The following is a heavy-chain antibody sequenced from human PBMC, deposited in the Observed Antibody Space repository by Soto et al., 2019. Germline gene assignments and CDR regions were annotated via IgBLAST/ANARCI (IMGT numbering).Heavy chain of an antibody. CDR3: ARTTVTASYYYMDV. V-gene: IGHV1-18*01. J-gene: IGHJ6*03. Sequence: QVQLVQSGAEVKQPGASVKVSCKASGYTFTNYGFTWVRQAPGQGLEWLGWISTYNGNTKYAQKVQGRLTMTTDTSTSTANMERTSLRSDDTALYDCARTTVTASYYYMDVWGKGSTVTVSS. D-gene: IGHD4-17*01. CDR2: ISTYNGNT. CDR1: GYTFTNYG.